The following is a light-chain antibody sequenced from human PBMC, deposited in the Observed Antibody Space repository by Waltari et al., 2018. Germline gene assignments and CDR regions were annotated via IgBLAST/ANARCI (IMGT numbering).Light chain of an antibody. Sequence: EIVMTQSPATLSVSPGERATLSCRASQSITSNLAWYQQTPGQDPRLLLYGASTRATGIPARFSGSGSGTEFTLTISSLQSEDFAVYYCQQYNNWPPYTFGQGTKLEIK. CDR3: QQYNNWPPYT. CDR1: QSITSN. CDR2: GAS. V-gene: IGKV3-15*01. J-gene: IGKJ2*01.